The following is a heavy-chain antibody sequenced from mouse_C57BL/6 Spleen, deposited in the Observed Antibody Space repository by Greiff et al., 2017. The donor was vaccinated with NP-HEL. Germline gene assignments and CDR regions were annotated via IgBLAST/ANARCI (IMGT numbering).Heavy chain of an antibody. Sequence: LQESDAELVKPGASVKISCKVSGYTFTDHTIHWMKQRPEQGLEWIGYIYPRDGSTKYNEKFKGKATLTADKSSSTAYMQLNSLTSEDSAVYFCARDYGSSHWYFDVWGTGTTVTVSS. J-gene: IGHJ1*03. CDR1: GYTFTDHT. V-gene: IGHV1-78*01. CDR3: ARDYGSSHWYFDV. D-gene: IGHD1-1*01. CDR2: IYPRDGST.